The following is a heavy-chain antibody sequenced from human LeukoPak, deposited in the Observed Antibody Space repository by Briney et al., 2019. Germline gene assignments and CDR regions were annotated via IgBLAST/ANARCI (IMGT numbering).Heavy chain of an antibody. CDR1: GFIFSSYW. Sequence: GGSMRLSCAASGFIFSSYWMSWVRQAPGKGLEWVANIKQDGSAKYYVDSVKGRFTISRDNAKKSLYLQMNSLRAEDTAVYYCARHLSGVTGYTYGRGIDYWGQGTLVTVSS. V-gene: IGHV3-7*01. J-gene: IGHJ4*02. D-gene: IGHD5-18*01. CDR3: ARHLSGVTGYTYGRGIDY. CDR2: IKQDGSAK.